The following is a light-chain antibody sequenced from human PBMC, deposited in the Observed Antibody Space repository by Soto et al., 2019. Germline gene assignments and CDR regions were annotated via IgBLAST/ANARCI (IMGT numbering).Light chain of an antibody. CDR2: AAS. CDR1: QSVSSN. V-gene: IGKV3-15*01. CDR3: QHYNNGPRL. J-gene: IGKJ1*01. Sequence: EIVMTQSPATLSVSPGDRATLSCRASQSVSSNLAWYQQKPGQAPRLLIYAASTRATGIPARFSDSGSETKFTLPIGRLQFKNFEFFYCQHYNNGPRLLGQGTKGDI.